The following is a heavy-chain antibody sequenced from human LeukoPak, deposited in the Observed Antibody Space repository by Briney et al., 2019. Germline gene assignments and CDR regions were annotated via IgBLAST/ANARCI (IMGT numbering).Heavy chain of an antibody. CDR3: AKDQSTSNYYYFDY. CDR2: ISGSGGTT. V-gene: IGHV3-23*01. Sequence: GGSLRLSCAASGFTFSSYAMSWVRQAPGKGLEWVSAISGSGGTTYYADSVKGRFTIPRDNSKNTLYLQMNSLRAEDTAVYYCAKDQSTSNYYYFDYWGQGTLVTVSS. D-gene: IGHD4-11*01. CDR1: GFTFSSYA. J-gene: IGHJ4*02.